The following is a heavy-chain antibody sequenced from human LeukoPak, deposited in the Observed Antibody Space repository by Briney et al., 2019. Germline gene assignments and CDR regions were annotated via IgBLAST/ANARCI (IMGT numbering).Heavy chain of an antibody. CDR3: ADVLEAVTMIVPY. V-gene: IGHV3-30*03. CDR1: GVTFSSYG. D-gene: IGHD3-22*01. CDR2: ISYDGSNK. J-gene: IGHJ4*02. Sequence: GRSLRLSCAASGVTFSSYGMHWVRQAPGKGLEWVAVISYDGSNKYYADSVKGRFTISRDNSKNTLYLQMYSLRAEDTAVYYCADVLEAVTMIVPYWGQGTLVTVSS.